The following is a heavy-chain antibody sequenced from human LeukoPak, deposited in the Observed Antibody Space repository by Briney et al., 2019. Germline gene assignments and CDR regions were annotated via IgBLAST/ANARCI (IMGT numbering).Heavy chain of an antibody. CDR3: AKVRMRGYSYVHDAFDI. CDR2: IGISGGGI. V-gene: IGHV3-23*01. CDR1: GFTFSYYT. D-gene: IGHD5-18*01. J-gene: IGHJ3*02. Sequence: GGSLRLSCAASGFTFSYYTMYWVRQAPGKGLEWVSIIGISGGGIHYADSVKGRFTISRDNSKNTLYLQMNSLRAEDTAVYYCAKVRMRGYSYVHDAFDIWDQGTMVTVSS.